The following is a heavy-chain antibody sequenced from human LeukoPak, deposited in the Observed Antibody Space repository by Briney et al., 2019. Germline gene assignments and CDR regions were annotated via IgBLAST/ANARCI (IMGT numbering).Heavy chain of an antibody. CDR2: INHSGST. D-gene: IGHD3-22*01. J-gene: IGHJ6*02. CDR1: GGSFSGYY. CDR3: ARGRVVVVITTAFSYYYGMDV. V-gene: IGHV4-34*01. Sequence: SETLSLTCAVYGGSFSGYYWSWIRQPPGKGLEWIGEINHSGSTNYGPSLKSRVTISVDTSKNQFSLKLSSVTAADTAVYYCARGRVVVVITTAFSYYYGMDVWGQGTTVTVSS.